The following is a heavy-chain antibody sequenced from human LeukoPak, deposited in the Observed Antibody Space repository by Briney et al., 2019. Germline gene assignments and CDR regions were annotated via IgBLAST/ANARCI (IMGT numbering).Heavy chain of an antibody. J-gene: IGHJ1*01. CDR2: IYYSGST. CDR3: ARRRYYDGSGYLE. Sequence: SETVSLTCSVSGDSVSRSDSYWDWIRQPPGKGLEWIGTIYYSGSTHYSPSLQSRVTMSVDPSNNQFSLNLRSVTAADTAVYYCARRRYYDGSGYLEWGQGTLLSVSS. CDR1: GDSVSRSDSY. D-gene: IGHD3-22*01. V-gene: IGHV4-39*01.